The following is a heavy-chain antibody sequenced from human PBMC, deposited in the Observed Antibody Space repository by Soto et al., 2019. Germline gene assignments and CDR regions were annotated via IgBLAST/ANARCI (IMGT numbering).Heavy chain of an antibody. CDR3: ARDLWEIGLEMATRPNFDY. CDR1: GYTFTSYG. CDR2: ISAYNGNT. J-gene: IGHJ4*02. V-gene: IGHV1-18*01. Sequence: QVQLVQSGAEVKKPGASVKVSCKASGYTFTSYGISWVRQAPGQGLEWMGWISAYNGNTNYAQKLQGRVTMTTDTXXSXAXMELSSLRSDDTAVYYCARDLWEIGLEMATRPNFDYWGQGTLVTVSS. D-gene: IGHD5-12*01.